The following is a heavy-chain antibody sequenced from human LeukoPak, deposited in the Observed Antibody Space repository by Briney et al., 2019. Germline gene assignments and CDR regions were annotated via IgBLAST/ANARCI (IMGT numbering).Heavy chain of an antibody. CDR2: IYHSGST. D-gene: IGHD3-3*01. Sequence: SETLSLTCAVSGYSISSSYYWGWIRQPPGKGLEWIGSIYHSGSTYYNPSLKSRVTISVDTSKNQFSLKLSSVTAADTAVYYCARQHDFWSGYASGFDPWGQGTLVTVSS. CDR3: ARQHDFWSGYASGFDP. CDR1: GYSISSSYY. V-gene: IGHV4-38-2*01. J-gene: IGHJ5*02.